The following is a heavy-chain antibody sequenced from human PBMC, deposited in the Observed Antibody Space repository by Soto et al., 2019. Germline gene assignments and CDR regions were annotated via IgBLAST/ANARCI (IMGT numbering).Heavy chain of an antibody. CDR2: INAGNGNT. CDR3: VRGLTMVRGVILDAFDI. V-gene: IGHV1-3*01. J-gene: IGHJ3*02. Sequence: ASVKVSCKASGYTFTSYAMHWVRQAPGQRLEWMGWINAGNGNTKYSQKFQGRVTITRDTSASTAYMELSSLRSEDTAVYYCVRGLTMVRGVILDAFDIWGQGTMVTVSS. CDR1: GYTFTSYA. D-gene: IGHD3-10*01.